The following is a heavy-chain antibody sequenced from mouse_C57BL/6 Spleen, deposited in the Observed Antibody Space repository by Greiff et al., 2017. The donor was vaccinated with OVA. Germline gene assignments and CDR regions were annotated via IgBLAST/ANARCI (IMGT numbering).Heavy chain of an antibody. Sequence: VQLQQSGPELVKPGASVKISCKASGYTFTDYYMNWVKQSHGKSLEWIGDINPNNGGTSYNQKFKGKATLTVDKSSSTAYMELRSLTSEDSAVYYCASSIRGYFDVWGTGTTVTVSS. CDR1: GYTFTDYY. J-gene: IGHJ1*03. D-gene: IGHD1-1*01. CDR2: INPNNGGT. CDR3: ASSIRGYFDV. V-gene: IGHV1-26*01.